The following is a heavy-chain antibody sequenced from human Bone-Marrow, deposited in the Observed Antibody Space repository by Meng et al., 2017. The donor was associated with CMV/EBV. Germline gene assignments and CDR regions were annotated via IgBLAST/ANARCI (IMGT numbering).Heavy chain of an antibody. CDR1: GYTFSTYG. D-gene: IGHD3-10*01. CDR3: TADMVRGVIGYDAFDI. J-gene: IGHJ3*02. Sequence: KVSCKAYGYTFSTYGLTWVRQAPGQGLEWVGRIRSKANSYATAYAASVKGRFTISRDDSKNTAYLQMNSLKTEDTAVYYCTADMVRGVIGYDAFDIWGQGTMVTVSS. V-gene: IGHV3-73*01. CDR2: IRSKANSYAT.